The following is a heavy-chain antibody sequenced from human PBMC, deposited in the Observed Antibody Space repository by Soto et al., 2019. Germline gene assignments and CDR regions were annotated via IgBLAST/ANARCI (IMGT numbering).Heavy chain of an antibody. D-gene: IGHD2-15*01. Sequence: PGGSLRLSCAASGFTFSSYAMSWVRQAPGKGLEWVSTISGGGDNTYYADSVRGRFTISRDNSKNTLYLQMNSLRAEDTAVYYCAKETLGYCSSGSCRLDYWGQGTPVTVS. CDR1: GFTFSSYA. CDR3: AKETLGYCSSGSCRLDY. V-gene: IGHV3-23*01. CDR2: ISGGGDNT. J-gene: IGHJ4*02.